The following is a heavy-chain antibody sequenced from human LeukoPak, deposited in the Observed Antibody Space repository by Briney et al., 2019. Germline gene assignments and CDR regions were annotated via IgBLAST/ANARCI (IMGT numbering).Heavy chain of an antibody. D-gene: IGHD3-10*01. Sequence: SETLSLTCTVSGGSISSYYWSWIRQPPWKGLEWIGYIYYSGSTNYNPSLESRVTISVDKSKNQFSLKLSPVTAADTAVYYCASFASPGYYYYGMDVWGQGTTVAVSS. J-gene: IGHJ6*02. CDR1: GGSISSYY. CDR2: IYYSGST. CDR3: ASFASPGYYYYGMDV. V-gene: IGHV4-59*12.